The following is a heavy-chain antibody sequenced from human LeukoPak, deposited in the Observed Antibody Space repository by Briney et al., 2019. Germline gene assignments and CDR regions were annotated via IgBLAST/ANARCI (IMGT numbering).Heavy chain of an antibody. Sequence: GGSLRLSCAASGFTFSDYYMSWIRQAPGRGLDWVSYISSSGSTIYYADSVKGRFTISRDYAKNSLYLQMNSLRAEDTAVYYCAREDGSSGDFDYWGQGTLVTVSS. J-gene: IGHJ4*02. CDR2: ISSSGSTI. CDR3: AREDGSSGDFDY. CDR1: GFTFSDYY. D-gene: IGHD1-26*01. V-gene: IGHV3-11*04.